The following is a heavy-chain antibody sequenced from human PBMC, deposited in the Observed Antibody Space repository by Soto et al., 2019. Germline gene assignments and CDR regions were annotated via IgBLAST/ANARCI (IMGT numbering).Heavy chain of an antibody. J-gene: IGHJ4*02. Sequence: SVKVSCKASGGTFSSYAISWVRQAPEQGLEWMGGIIPIFGTANYAQKFQGRVTITADKSTSTAYMELSSLRSEDTAVYYCARYYYDSSGYYLFDYWGQGTLVTVSS. V-gene: IGHV1-69*06. D-gene: IGHD3-22*01. CDR3: ARYYYDSSGYYLFDY. CDR2: IIPIFGTA. CDR1: GGTFSSYA.